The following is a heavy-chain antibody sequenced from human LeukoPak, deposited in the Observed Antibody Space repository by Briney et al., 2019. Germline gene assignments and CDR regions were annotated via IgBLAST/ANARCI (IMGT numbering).Heavy chain of an antibody. CDR3: ARDRPHNWFDP. Sequence: PGGSLRLSCAAFGFTFNIYWMHWVRQAPGKGLVWVSRISNDGSDTTYADSVKGRFTISRDNGKNTVYLQMNSLRPEDTAVYYCARDRPHNWFDPWGQGTLVTVSS. J-gene: IGHJ5*02. V-gene: IGHV3-74*01. CDR2: ISNDGSDT. CDR1: GFTFNIYW.